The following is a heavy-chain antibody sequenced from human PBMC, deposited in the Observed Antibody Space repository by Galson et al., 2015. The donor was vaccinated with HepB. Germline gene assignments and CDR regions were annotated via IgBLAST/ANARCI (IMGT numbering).Heavy chain of an antibody. CDR3: ARDIVAVVAAPFNWFDP. CDR2: ISYDGSNK. CDR1: GFTFSSYA. J-gene: IGHJ5*02. V-gene: IGHV3-30*04. Sequence: SLRLSCAASGFTFSSYAMHWVRQAPGKGLEWVAVISYDGSNKYYADSVKGRFTISRDNSKNTLYLQMNSLRAEDTAVYYCARDIVAVVAAPFNWFDPWGQGTLVTVSS. D-gene: IGHD2-15*01.